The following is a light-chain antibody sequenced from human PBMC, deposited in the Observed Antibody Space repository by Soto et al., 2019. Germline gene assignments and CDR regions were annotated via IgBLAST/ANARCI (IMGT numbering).Light chain of an antibody. CDR1: QSVSSSY. Sequence: EIVLTQSPGTLSLSPGERATLSCRASQSVSSSYLAWYQQKPGQAPRLLIYGASSRATGIPERFSGSGSGADFTLTISRLEPEDFALYYCQQYGSSPPTFGQGTKLQIK. V-gene: IGKV3-20*01. J-gene: IGKJ2*01. CDR3: QQYGSSPPT. CDR2: GAS.